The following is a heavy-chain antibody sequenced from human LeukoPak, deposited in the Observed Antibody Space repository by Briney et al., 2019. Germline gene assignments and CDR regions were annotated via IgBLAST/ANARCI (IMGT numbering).Heavy chain of an antibody. CDR2: ISAYNGNT. D-gene: IGHD6-6*01. V-gene: IGHV1-18*01. CDR1: GYTSTTYG. J-gene: IGHJ2*01. Sequence: ASVKVSCKASGYTSTTYGISWVRQAPGQGLEWMGWISAYNGNTNYAQKLQGRVTMTTDTSTSTAYMELRSLRSDDTAVYYCARDTPISSNWYFDLWGRGTLVTVSS. CDR3: ARDTPISSNWYFDL.